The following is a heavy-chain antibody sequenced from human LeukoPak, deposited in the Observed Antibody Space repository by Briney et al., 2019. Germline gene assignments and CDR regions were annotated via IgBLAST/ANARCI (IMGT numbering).Heavy chain of an antibody. D-gene: IGHD6-19*01. CDR1: GGSISSSSYY. Sequence: SETLSLTCTLSGGSISSSSYYWGWIRQPPGKGLEWIGSIYYSGSTYYNPSLKSRVTISVDTSKNQFSLKLSSVTAADTAVYYCARGVSEYSSGWWPSYYYYYYMDVWGKGTTVTISS. CDR3: ARGVSEYSSGWWPSYYYYYYMDV. CDR2: IYYSGST. V-gene: IGHV4-39*07. J-gene: IGHJ6*03.